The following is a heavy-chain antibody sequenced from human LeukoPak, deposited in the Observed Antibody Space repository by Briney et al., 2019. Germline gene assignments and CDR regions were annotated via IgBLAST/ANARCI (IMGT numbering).Heavy chain of an antibody. J-gene: IGHJ5*02. D-gene: IGHD6-13*01. Sequence: ASVKVSCKASGYSFTSYGITWVRQAPGQGLEWMGWISTYNGNTKYAQKFQGRVTMTTDTSTNTAYMDLRSLTSDDTAVYYCARDLSSRGAAYPWGQGTLVTVSS. V-gene: IGHV1-18*01. CDR3: ARDLSSRGAAYP. CDR2: ISTYNGNT. CDR1: GYSFTSYG.